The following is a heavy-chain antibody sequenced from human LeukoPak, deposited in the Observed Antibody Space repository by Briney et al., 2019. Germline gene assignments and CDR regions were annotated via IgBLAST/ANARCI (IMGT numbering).Heavy chain of an antibody. D-gene: IGHD3-22*01. CDR3: ARNYYDSSGYYLPDFDY. V-gene: IGHV1-18*01. J-gene: IGHJ4*02. CDR2: ISAYNGNT. CDR1: GYTFTSYG. Sequence: ASVKVSCKASGYTFTSYGISWVRQAPGQGLEWMGWISAYNGNTNYAQKLQGRVTMTTDTSTSTAYMELRSLRSDDTAVYYCARNYYDSSGYYLPDFDYWGQGTLVTVPS.